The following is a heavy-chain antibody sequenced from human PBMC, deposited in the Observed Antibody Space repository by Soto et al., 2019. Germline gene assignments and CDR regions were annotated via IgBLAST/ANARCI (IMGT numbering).Heavy chain of an antibody. Sequence: EVQLLESGGGLVQPGGSLRLSCAASGFTFSSYAMSWVRQAPGKGLEWVSAISGSGGSTYYADSVKGRFTISRDNSKNTLYLQMNSLRAEDTAVYYCEKDNYVWGSYRYGYWGQGTLVTVSS. CDR1: GFTFSSYA. CDR2: ISGSGGST. CDR3: EKDNYVWGSYRYGY. V-gene: IGHV3-23*01. J-gene: IGHJ4*02. D-gene: IGHD3-16*02.